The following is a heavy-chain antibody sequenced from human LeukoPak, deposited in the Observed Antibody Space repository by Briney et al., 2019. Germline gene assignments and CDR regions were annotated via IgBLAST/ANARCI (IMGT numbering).Heavy chain of an antibody. V-gene: IGHV4-61*01. CDR2: IYYSGST. CDR1: GGSISSGSYY. D-gene: IGHD3-22*01. Sequence: SETLSLTCTVSGGSISSGSYYWSWIRQPPGKGLEWIGYIYYSGSTNYNPSLKSRVTISGDTSKNQFSLKLSSVTAADTAVYYCARGRYYYDSIRGLLNYYYYYMDVWGKGTTVTVSS. J-gene: IGHJ6*03. CDR3: ARGRYYYDSIRGLLNYYYYYMDV.